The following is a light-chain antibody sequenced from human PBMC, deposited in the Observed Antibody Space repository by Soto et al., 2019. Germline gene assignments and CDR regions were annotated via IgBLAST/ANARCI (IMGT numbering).Light chain of an antibody. CDR1: QSVSSY. V-gene: IGKV3-11*01. CDR3: QKRSNWSIN. J-gene: IGKJ5*01. CDR2: DAS. Sequence: EIVFTHSPSTLSSSPVERATLSFMASQSVSSYLAWYQQKPGQAPRLLIYDASNRATGIPARFSGSGSGTDFTLTISSLEPEDFAVYYCQKRSNWSINFGQGTRLEIK.